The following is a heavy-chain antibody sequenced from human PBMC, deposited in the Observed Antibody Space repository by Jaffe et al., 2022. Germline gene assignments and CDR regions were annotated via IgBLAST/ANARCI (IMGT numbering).Heavy chain of an antibody. CDR3: ARVRYSSSAFES. J-gene: IGHJ4*02. V-gene: IGHV1-2*06. CDR1: GYTFTDYY. CDR2: LTPNNGAT. Sequence: QVQLVQSGAAVRKPGASVKVSCKASGYTFTDYYMHWVRQVPGQGFEWMGRLTPNNGATNYAQKFQGRVTLTRDTSINTAYMELTNLRSDDTAVYFCARVRYSSSAFESWGQGTLVTVSS. D-gene: IGHD6-6*01.